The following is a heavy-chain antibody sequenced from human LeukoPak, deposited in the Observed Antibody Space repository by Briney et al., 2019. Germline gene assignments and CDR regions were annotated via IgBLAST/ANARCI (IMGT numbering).Heavy chain of an antibody. V-gene: IGHV4-4*07. Sequence: IPSETLSLTCTVSGGSISSSYWSWIRQPAGKGLEWIGRIYTSGSTNYSASLQSRVSMSVDTSKNQFSLKLSSVTAADTAVFYCARENSGSYREFDYWGQGTLVTLSS. CDR3: ARENSGSYREFDY. CDR2: IYTSGST. J-gene: IGHJ4*02. D-gene: IGHD1-26*01. CDR1: GGSISSSY.